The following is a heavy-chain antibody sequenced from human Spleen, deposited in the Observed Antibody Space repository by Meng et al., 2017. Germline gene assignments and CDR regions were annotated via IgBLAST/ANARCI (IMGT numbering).Heavy chain of an antibody. CDR3: ARARFATLGWGAFDI. Sequence: GESLKISCAASGFTFSCDSMNWVRQAPGKGLEWVSYISSSGSTIYYADSVKGRFTISRDNAKNSLYLQMNSLRAEDAAVYFCARARFATLGWGAFDIWGQGTMVTVSS. J-gene: IGHJ3*02. CDR1: GFTFSCDS. CDR2: ISSSGSTI. D-gene: IGHD7-27*01. V-gene: IGHV3-48*04.